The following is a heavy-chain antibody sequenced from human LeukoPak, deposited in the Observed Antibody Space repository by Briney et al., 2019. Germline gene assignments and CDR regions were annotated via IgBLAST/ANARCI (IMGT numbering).Heavy chain of an antibody. Sequence: GGPRSLSCAVSGLTFSNYAMSWVRQPPGKGLEWAAGIRTVGGSKKYADSVKGRFTISRDNPKNTLYLQMNSLRAEDTAVYFCAKRGVVIRVILVGFHKEAYFFESWGQGALVTVSS. V-gene: IGHV3-23*01. CDR3: AKRGVVIRVILVGFHKEAYFFES. D-gene: IGHD3/OR15-3a*01. CDR1: GLTFSNYA. J-gene: IGHJ4*02. CDR2: IRTVGGSK.